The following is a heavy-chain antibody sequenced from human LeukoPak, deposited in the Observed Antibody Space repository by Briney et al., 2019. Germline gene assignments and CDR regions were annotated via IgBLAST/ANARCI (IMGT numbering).Heavy chain of an antibody. Sequence: GGSLRLSCAASGFTFDDYGMSWVRQAPGKGLEWVSSISSSSSYIYYADSVKGRFTISRDNAKNSLYLQMNSLRAEDTAVYYCARAYCSGGSCYLYYFDYWGQGTLVTVSS. CDR1: GFTFDDYG. CDR3: ARAYCSGGSCYLYYFDY. V-gene: IGHV3-21*01. CDR2: ISSSSSYI. J-gene: IGHJ4*02. D-gene: IGHD2-15*01.